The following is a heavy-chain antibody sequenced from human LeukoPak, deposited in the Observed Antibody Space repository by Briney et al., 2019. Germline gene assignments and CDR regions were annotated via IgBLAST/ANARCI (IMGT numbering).Heavy chain of an antibody. CDR1: GYTFTGYS. V-gene: IGHV1-2*02. CDR3: ARGSGSWGGYFDY. CDR2: FNPNSGGT. Sequence: ASVKVSCKASGYTFTGYSMHWVRQAPGQGLEWMGWFNPNSGGTNYAQKFQGRVTMTRDTSIRTAYMELSRLRSDDTAVYYCARGSGSWGGYFDYWGQGTLVTVSS. D-gene: IGHD1-26*01. J-gene: IGHJ4*02.